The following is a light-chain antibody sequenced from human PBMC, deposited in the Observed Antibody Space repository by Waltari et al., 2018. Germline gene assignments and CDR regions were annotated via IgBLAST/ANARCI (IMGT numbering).Light chain of an antibody. V-gene: IGKV1-39*01. CDR1: QTISIY. CDR3: QHNYTTPWT. Sequence: DIQVTQSQSSLSASVGDSVTITCRASQTISIYLNWYQQKPAKAPKVLIYASNNFKGGVPSRFSGSASATDFTLTISILQPDDSATYYCQHNYTTPWTFGQGTKVEIK. CDR2: ASN. J-gene: IGKJ1*01.